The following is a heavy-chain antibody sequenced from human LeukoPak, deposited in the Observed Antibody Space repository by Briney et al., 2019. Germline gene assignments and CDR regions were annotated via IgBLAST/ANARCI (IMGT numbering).Heavy chain of an antibody. CDR1: GFTFSTYA. CDR2: ISASGGRT. Sequence: GGSLRLSCAASGFTFSTYAMSWVRQAPGKGLEWVAGISASGGRTYYADSVKGRFTISRDNSKNTVHVQMNSLRAEDTAVYYCTKRASGSGTSLYYFDYWGQGTLVTVSS. D-gene: IGHD3-10*01. J-gene: IGHJ4*02. CDR3: TKRASGSGTSLYYFDY. V-gene: IGHV3-23*01.